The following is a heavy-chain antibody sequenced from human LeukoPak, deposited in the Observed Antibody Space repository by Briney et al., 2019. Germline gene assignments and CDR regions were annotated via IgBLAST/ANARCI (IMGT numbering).Heavy chain of an antibody. J-gene: IGHJ4*02. Sequence: GGSLRLSCAASGFTFSSHSMNWVRQAPGKGLEWLSYISASGRNISYADSVRGRFTISRDNAKNTLSLQMNSLRAEDTAVYYCARDRSISAAGDTYWGQGTLVTVSS. CDR3: ARDRSISAAGDTY. CDR2: ISASGRNI. CDR1: GFTFSSHS. D-gene: IGHD6-13*01. V-gene: IGHV3-21*05.